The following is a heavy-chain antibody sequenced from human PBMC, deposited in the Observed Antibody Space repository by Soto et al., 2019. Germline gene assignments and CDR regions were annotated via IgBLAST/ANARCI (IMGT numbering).Heavy chain of an antibody. Sequence: PSETLSLTCTVSGGSISSYYWSWIRQPPGKGLEWIGYIYYSGSTNYNPSLKSRVTISVDTSKNQFSLKLSSVTAADTAVYYCARHDTMVRGATYYFDYWGQGTLVTVS. V-gene: IGHV4-59*08. CDR1: GGSISSYY. CDR3: ARHDTMVRGATYYFDY. J-gene: IGHJ4*02. D-gene: IGHD3-10*01. CDR2: IYYSGST.